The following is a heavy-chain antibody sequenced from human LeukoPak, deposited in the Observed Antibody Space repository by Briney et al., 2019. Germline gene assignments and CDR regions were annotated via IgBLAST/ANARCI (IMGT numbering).Heavy chain of an antibody. V-gene: IGHV3-23*01. Sequence: PGGSLRLSCAASGFTFNNYAMTWVRQAPGKGLEWVSTIIGSGGSTDYADSVKGRFTISRDNSKDTLFLQMDNLRVEDTAVYYCATFCSGGDCYSFAPWGQGTLVTVSS. CDR3: ATFCSGGDCYSFAP. CDR1: GFTFNNYA. CDR2: IIGSGGST. J-gene: IGHJ5*02. D-gene: IGHD2-15*01.